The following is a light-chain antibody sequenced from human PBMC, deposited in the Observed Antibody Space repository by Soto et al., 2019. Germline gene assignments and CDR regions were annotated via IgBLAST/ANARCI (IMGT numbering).Light chain of an antibody. CDR1: SSNTGAGYD. V-gene: IGLV1-40*01. CDR3: QSYDISLSGSV. J-gene: IGLJ2*01. Sequence: QSVLTQPPSVSGAPGQRVTISCTGSSSNTGAGYDVHWYQQLPGTAPNLLIYGNSNRPSGVPDRFSGSKSGTSASLAITGLQAEDEADYYCQSYDISLSGSVFGGGTQLTVL. CDR2: GNS.